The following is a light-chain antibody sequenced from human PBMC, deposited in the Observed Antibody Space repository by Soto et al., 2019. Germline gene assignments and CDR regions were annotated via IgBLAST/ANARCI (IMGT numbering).Light chain of an antibody. Sequence: QSVLTQPPSVSGAPGQRVTIPCTGNSSNLGAGYDVHWYQQLPGTAPKLVIYGNRNRPSGVPERFSGSKSGTSASLAITGLQAEDEGDYYCSSYTSSSTLVFGGGTKVTVL. V-gene: IGLV1-40*01. CDR3: SSYTSSSTLV. J-gene: IGLJ2*01. CDR1: SSNLGAGYD. CDR2: GNR.